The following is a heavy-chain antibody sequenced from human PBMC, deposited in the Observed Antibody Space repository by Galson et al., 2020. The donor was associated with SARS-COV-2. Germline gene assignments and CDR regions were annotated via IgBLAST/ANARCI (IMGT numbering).Heavy chain of an antibody. V-gene: IGHV3-7*04. J-gene: IGHJ4*02. Sequence: GESLKISCVGSGFTLSSHWMSWVRQAPGKGLEWVADIKPDGSDKYYVDSVKGRFTIARDNAKNSVYLQMNSLGAGDTAVYYCARGHWGRDYWGQGSLVTVSS. CDR1: GFTLSSHW. CDR3: ARGHWGRDY. D-gene: IGHD7-27*01. CDR2: IKPDGSDK.